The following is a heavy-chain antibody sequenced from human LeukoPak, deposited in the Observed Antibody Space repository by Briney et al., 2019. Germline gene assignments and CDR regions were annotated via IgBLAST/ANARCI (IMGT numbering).Heavy chain of an antibody. J-gene: IGHJ3*02. CDR2: MNPNSGNT. CDR1: GYTFTSYD. CDR3: AREGISPVGYSSSTGAFDI. D-gene: IGHD6-13*01. Sequence: ASVKVSCKASGYTFTSYDINWVRQATGQGLEWMGWMNPNSGNTGYAQKFQGRVTMTRNTSISTAYMELSSLRSEDTAMYYCAREGISPVGYSSSTGAFDIWGQGTMVTVSS. V-gene: IGHV1-8*01.